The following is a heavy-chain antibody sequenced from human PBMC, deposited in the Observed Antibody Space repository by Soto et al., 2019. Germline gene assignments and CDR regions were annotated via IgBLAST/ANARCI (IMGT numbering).Heavy chain of an antibody. J-gene: IGHJ5*02. V-gene: IGHV3-74*01. CDR3: ARDQLTGDYFDA. CDR1: GFAFSNSY. D-gene: IGHD4-17*01. Sequence: EVKLVESGGGLVQPGGSVRLSCGASGFAFSNSYMHWVRQAPGKGLVWVSRINGDGSSTNYADSVKGRFTISRDNTKNTLYLQMNSLRAEDTAMYYCARDQLTGDYFDAWGQGTLVTVSS. CDR2: INGDGSST.